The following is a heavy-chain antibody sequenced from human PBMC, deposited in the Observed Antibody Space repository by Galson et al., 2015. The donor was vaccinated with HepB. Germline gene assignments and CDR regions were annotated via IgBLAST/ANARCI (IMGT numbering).Heavy chain of an antibody. CDR3: ARDPFCTSTSCYVDV. CDR2: ISNNGRDT. V-gene: IGHV3-11*01. CDR1: GFPFSDYY. Sequence: SLRLSCAASGFPFSDYYMSWIRQAPGKGLEWVSYISNNGRDTYFADSVKGRFTISRDNARNSLYLQMNSLRVEDTAVYYCARDPFCTSTSCYVDVWGQGTTVTVSS. D-gene: IGHD2-2*01. J-gene: IGHJ6*02.